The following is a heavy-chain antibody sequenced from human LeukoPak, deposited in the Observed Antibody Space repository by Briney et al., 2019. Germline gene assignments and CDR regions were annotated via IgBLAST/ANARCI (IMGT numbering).Heavy chain of an antibody. CDR1: GFTFGSYA. CDR3: AKRGRLRFFPQYYFDY. CDR2: IRSSGGGST. V-gene: IGHV3-23*01. J-gene: IGHJ4*02. D-gene: IGHD3-3*01. Sequence: GGSLRLSCAASGFTFGSYAMSWVRQAPGKGLEWISAIRSSGGGSTYYADSVKGRFTISRDNSKNTLYLQMNSLRADDTAVYYCAKRGRLRFFPQYYFDYWGQGAQVTVSS.